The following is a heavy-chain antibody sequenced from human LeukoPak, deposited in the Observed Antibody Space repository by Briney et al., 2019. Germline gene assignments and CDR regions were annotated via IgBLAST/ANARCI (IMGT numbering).Heavy chain of an antibody. CDR3: TTESMATISMRYYYYGMDV. CDR1: GFTFSSYA. D-gene: IGHD5-24*01. Sequence: GGSLGLSCAASGFTFSSYAMSWVRQAPGKGLEWVSSIGSSGANIYYADSVKGRFTISRDNSKNSLYLQMNSLKTEDTAVYYCTTESMATISMRYYYYGMDVWGQGTTVTVSS. J-gene: IGHJ6*02. V-gene: IGHV3-23*01. CDR2: IGSSGANI.